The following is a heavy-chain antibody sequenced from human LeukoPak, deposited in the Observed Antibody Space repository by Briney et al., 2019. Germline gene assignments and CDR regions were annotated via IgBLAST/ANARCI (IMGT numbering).Heavy chain of an antibody. J-gene: IGHJ4*02. Sequence: GGSLRLSCAASGFTFSSYDMHWVRQATGKGLEWVSVIGTSGDTYYAGSVKGRFTISRENAKNSLYLHMNSLTAGDTAVYYCSRVGTSGWPNYFDSWGQGTLVTVSP. CDR1: GFTFSSYD. CDR2: IGTSGDT. CDR3: SRVGTSGWPNYFDS. V-gene: IGHV3-13*04. D-gene: IGHD6-19*01.